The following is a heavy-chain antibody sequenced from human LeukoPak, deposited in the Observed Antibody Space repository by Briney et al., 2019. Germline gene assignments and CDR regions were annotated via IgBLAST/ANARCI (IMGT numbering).Heavy chain of an antibody. CDR1: GGSISSSNW. D-gene: IGHD6-13*01. V-gene: IGHV4-4*02. CDR2: IYHSGST. Sequence: PSGTLSLTCAVSGGSISSSNWWSWVRQPPGKGLEWIGEIYHSGSTNYNPSLKSRVTISVDKSKNQFSLKLSSVTAADTAVYYCARDPLAAAGTFDYWGQGTLVTVSS. CDR3: ARDPLAAAGTFDY. J-gene: IGHJ4*02.